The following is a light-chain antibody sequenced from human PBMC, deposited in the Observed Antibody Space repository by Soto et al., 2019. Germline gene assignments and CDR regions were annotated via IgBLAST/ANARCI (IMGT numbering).Light chain of an antibody. CDR3: QQYTSYLLT. CDR1: QSVSDW. CDR2: KAS. Sequence: DIQMTQSPSTLSASVGDRVTITCRASQSVSDWLAWYQQKPGKAPKLLIYKASSLESGVPSRFSGSGSGTEFTLTISSLQPDDFATYYCQQYTSYLLTFGGGTKVEIK. V-gene: IGKV1-5*03. J-gene: IGKJ4*01.